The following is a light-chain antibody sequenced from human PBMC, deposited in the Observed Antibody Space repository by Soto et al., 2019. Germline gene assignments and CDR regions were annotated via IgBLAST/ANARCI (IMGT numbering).Light chain of an antibody. J-gene: IGKJ1*01. CDR2: EAS. Sequence: DIQKTQSPSTLSASVGDRVTVTCRASQCISDSLAWYKQKPGKAPKLLIYEASTLKSGVPSRFSGSRSGTEYTLTISSLQPDDFAIYYCQQYNGYWTFGQGTKVEIK. CDR1: QCISDS. V-gene: IGKV1-5*03. CDR3: QQYNGYWT.